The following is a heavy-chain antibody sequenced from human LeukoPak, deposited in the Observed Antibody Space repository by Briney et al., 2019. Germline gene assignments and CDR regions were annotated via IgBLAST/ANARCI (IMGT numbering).Heavy chain of an antibody. Sequence: SETLSLTCTVSGGSISSSSYYRGWIRQPPGKGLEWIGSIYYSGSTYYNPSLKSRVTISVDTSKNQFSLKLSSVTAADTAVYYCAREEQSLRFLEWFYSNDAFDIWGQGTMATVSS. D-gene: IGHD3-3*01. CDR1: GGSISSSSYY. V-gene: IGHV4-39*02. J-gene: IGHJ3*02. CDR2: IYYSGST. CDR3: AREEQSLRFLEWFYSNDAFDI.